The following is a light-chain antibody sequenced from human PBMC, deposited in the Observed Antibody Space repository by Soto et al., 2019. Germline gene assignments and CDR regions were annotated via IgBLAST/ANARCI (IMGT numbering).Light chain of an antibody. V-gene: IGKV1-5*01. CDR2: DAS. CDR3: QQSLNPPHT. CDR1: QSISSW. J-gene: IGKJ2*01. Sequence: DIQMTQSPSTLSASVGDRVTITCRASQSISSWLAWYQQKPGKAPKVLIYDASSLESGVPSRFSGSGSGTEFTLSISSLQSEDSATYYCQQSLNPPHTFGQGTKVEI.